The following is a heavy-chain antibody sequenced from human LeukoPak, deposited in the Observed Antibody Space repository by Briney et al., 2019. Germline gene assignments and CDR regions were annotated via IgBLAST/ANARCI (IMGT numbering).Heavy chain of an antibody. V-gene: IGHV4-34*01. CDR1: GGSFTNYY. J-gene: IGHJ5*02. CDR3: PRDLPYGA. D-gene: IGHD3-10*01. CDR2: INHSGST. Sequence: PSETLSLTCAVYGGSFTNYYRSWIRQPPGKGLEWIGEINHSGSTTYNPSLKSRVTISEDSSKNQFSLQLSSVTAADTAVYYCPRDLPYGAWGQGTLVTVSS.